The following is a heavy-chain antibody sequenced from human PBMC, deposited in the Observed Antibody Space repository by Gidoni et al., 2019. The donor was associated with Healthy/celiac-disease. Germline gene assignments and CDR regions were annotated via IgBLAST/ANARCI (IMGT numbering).Heavy chain of an antibody. CDR2: IWYDGSKK. D-gene: IGHD6-13*01. V-gene: IGHV3-33*01. J-gene: IGHJ4*02. CDR3: ARDYAVAAAAPGIDY. Sequence: GLEWVAVIWYDGSKKYYADSVKGRFTISRDNSKNTLYLQMNSLRAEDTAVYYCARDYAVAAAAPGIDYWGQGTLVTVSS.